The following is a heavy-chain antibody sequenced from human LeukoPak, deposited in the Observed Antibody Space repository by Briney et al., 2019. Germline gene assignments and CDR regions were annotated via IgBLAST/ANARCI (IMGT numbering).Heavy chain of an antibody. D-gene: IGHD2-8*01. CDR2: IIHSGRT. J-gene: IGHJ4*02. CDR3: ARGILVTVYAAFDY. Sequence: TSETLSLTCGVYGGSFSGYYWTWIRQFPGMGLEWIGEIIHSGRTNYNPSLTSRVTLSVDTSKNQFPLQLSSVTAADTAVYYCARGILVTVYAAFDYWGQGSLVTVSS. CDR1: GGSFSGYY. V-gene: IGHV4-34*01.